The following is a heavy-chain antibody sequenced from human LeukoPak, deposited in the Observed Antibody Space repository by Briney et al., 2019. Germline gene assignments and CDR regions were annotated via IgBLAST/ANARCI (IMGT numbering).Heavy chain of an antibody. Sequence: GGSLRLSCAASGVTFSSHTMNRVRQAPGKGLEWVSSISSTSTSIYHADSVKGRFTISRDNTKNSLYLQMDSLRAEDTAVYYCARGFRAFDFWAQGTMVTVSS. CDR2: ISSTSTSI. J-gene: IGHJ3*01. CDR1: GVTFSSHT. V-gene: IGHV3-21*01. CDR3: ARGFRAFDF.